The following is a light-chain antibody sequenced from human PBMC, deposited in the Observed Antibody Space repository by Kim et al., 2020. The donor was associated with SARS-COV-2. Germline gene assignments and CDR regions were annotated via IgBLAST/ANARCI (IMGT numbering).Light chain of an antibody. J-gene: IGKJ2*01. CDR2: DAS. V-gene: IGKV3D-20*01. Sequence: LSPGERATLSCGASQSLSSSYLAWYQQKPGLAPRLLIYDASSRATGIPDRFSGSGSGTDFTLTISRLEPEDFAVYYCQQYDSSPYTFGQGTKLEI. CDR1: QSLSSSY. CDR3: QQYDSSPYT.